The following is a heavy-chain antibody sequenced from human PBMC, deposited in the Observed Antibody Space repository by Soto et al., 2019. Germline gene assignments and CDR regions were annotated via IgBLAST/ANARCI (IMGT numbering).Heavy chain of an antibody. J-gene: IGHJ4*01. CDR3: ARDTGDRLHFT. CDR1: GDDISSPYW. D-gene: IGHD2-21*01. CDR2: IYHSGSA. Sequence: SETLSLTFAVSGDDISSPYWWSWVRQSPGKGLEWIGEIYHSGSATYSPTLRSRVTISVDKSRNQFSLYLSSVTAADTAMYFCARDTGDRLHFTGGQGILVTVSS. V-gene: IGHV4-4*02.